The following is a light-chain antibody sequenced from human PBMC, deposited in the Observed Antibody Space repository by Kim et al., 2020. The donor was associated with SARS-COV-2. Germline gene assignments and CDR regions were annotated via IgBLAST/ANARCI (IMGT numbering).Light chain of an antibody. Sequence: DIVMTQSPATLSLSPGESATLSCRTSQSVSSYLVWYQQKPGQAPRLLIYGASNRATGVPARFSGSGSGTDLTLTISSLEPEDFAAYYCQQRSKWPLTFGGGTKVDIK. V-gene: IGKV3-11*01. CDR1: QSVSSY. J-gene: IGKJ4*01. CDR2: GAS. CDR3: QQRSKWPLT.